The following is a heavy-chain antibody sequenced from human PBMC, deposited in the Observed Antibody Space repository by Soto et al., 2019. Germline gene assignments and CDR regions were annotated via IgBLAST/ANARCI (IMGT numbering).Heavy chain of an antibody. CDR3: AKIVVGCSSTSCYPY. J-gene: IGHJ4*02. CDR1: GFTFSSYG. D-gene: IGHD2-2*01. V-gene: IGHV3-30*18. CDR2: ISYDGSNK. Sequence: QVQLVESGGGVVQPGRSLRLSCAASGFTFSSYGMHWVRQAPGNGLEWVAVISYDGSNKYYADSVKGRFTISRDNSKNTLYLQMNSLRAEDTAVYYCAKIVVGCSSTSCYPYWGQGTLVTVSS.